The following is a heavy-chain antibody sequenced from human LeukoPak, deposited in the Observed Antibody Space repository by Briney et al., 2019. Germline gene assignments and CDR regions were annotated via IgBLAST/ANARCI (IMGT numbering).Heavy chain of an antibody. J-gene: IGHJ6*03. D-gene: IGHD3-3*01. CDR2: IKQDGSEK. V-gene: IGHV3-7*01. Sequence: GGSLRLSCAASGFTFISYWMTWVRQAPGKGLEWVANIKQDGSEKYYVDSVKGRFTISRDNAKNSLYLQMNSLRAEDTAVYYCARYPHRSLEWLYYYYYYMDVWGKGTTVTVSS. CDR1: GFTFISYW. CDR3: ARYPHRSLEWLYYYYYYMDV.